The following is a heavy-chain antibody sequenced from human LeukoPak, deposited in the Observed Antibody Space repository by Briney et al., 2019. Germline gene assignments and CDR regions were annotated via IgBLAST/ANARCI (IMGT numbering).Heavy chain of an antibody. J-gene: IGHJ4*02. CDR3: ARRVNSGYYFDY. V-gene: IGHV5-51*01. CDR1: GFRFSTYW. CDR2: IYPGDSDT. Sequence: PGEPLKISCQGSGFRFSTYWIGWVRPMPGKGLELMGIIYPGDSDTTYSPSFQGQVTISVDKSISTAYLQWSTLKASDTAMYYCARRVNSGYYFDYWAQGTLVTVSS. D-gene: IGHD3-22*01.